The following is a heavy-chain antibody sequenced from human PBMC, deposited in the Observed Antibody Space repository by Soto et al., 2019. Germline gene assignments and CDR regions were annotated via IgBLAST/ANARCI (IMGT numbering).Heavy chain of an antibody. CDR1: GGTISSGGYY. CDR3: ARVGTRGRKPTVTTFDY. Sequence: SETLSLTCTVSGGTISSGGYYWSWIRQHPGKGLEWIGYIFYSGSTFYNPSLKSRVTISVDTSKNQFSLKLRSVTAADTAVYYCARVGTRGRKPTVTTFDYWGQGTLVTVSS. D-gene: IGHD4-17*01. CDR2: IFYSGST. J-gene: IGHJ4*02. V-gene: IGHV4-61*08.